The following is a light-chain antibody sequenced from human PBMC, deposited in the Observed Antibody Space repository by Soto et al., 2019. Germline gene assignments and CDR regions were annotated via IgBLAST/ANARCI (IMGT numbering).Light chain of an antibody. CDR1: SSDVGGYDF. CDR2: DVT. Sequence: QSALTQPRSVSGSPGQSVTISCTGTSSDVGGYDFVSWYQQHPGKAPKLIIFDVTKRPSGVPDRFSGSKSGNSASLTISGLQAEDEADYFCCSYAGSSTLGVFGGGTKLTVL. V-gene: IGLV2-11*01. J-gene: IGLJ3*02. CDR3: CSYAGSSTLGV.